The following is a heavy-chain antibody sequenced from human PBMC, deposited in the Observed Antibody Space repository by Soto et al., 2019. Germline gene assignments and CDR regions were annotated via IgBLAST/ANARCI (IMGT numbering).Heavy chain of an antibody. CDR1: GFTFSSYA. CDR2: ISYDGSNK. J-gene: IGHJ6*02. D-gene: IGHD5-12*01. CDR3: ARSEYRGYSGYDSYYYYGMDV. V-gene: IGHV3-30-3*01. Sequence: GGSLRLSCAASGFTFSSYAMHWVRQAPGKGLEWVAVISYDGSNKYYADSVKGRFTISRDNSKNTLYLQMNSLRAEDTAVYYCARSEYRGYSGYDSYYYYGMDVWGQGTTVTVSS.